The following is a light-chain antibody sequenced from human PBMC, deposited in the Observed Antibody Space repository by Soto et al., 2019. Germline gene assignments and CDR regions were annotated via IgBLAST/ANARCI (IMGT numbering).Light chain of an antibody. J-gene: IGKJ3*01. Sequence: DIQMTQSPSSLSASVGDRVIITCRASQGISNYLAWNQQKPGRVPNVLIYGASTLRSGVPSRFSGSGSGTDFTLTISSLQPEDVATYYCQKYYSAPFTFGPGTIVDIK. CDR2: GAS. V-gene: IGKV1-27*01. CDR1: QGISNY. CDR3: QKYYSAPFT.